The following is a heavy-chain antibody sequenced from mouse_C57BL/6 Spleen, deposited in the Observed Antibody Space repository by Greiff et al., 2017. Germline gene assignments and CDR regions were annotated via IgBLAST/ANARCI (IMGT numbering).Heavy chain of an antibody. CDR3: AREDY. CDR1: GFTFSSYA. V-gene: IGHV5-4*01. CDR2: ISDGGSYT. Sequence: EVKLEESGGGLVKPGGSLKLSCAASGFTFSSYAMSWVRQTPEKRLEWVATISDGGSYTYYPDNVKGRFTLARDNAKNNLYLQMSHLKSEDTAMYYCAREDYWGQGTTRTVSS. J-gene: IGHJ2*01.